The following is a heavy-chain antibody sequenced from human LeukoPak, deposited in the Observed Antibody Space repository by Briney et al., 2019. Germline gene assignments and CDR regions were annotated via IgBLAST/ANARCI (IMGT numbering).Heavy chain of an antibody. J-gene: IGHJ4*02. V-gene: IGHV3-13*05. Sequence: GGSLRLSRAASGFTFSSYDMHWVRQATGKGLEWVSAIGTAGDPYYPGSVKGRFTISRENAKIPLYLQMNSLRAGDTAVYYCARGCSGYECSTLFDYWGQGTLVTVSS. CDR3: ARGCSGYECSTLFDY. D-gene: IGHD5-12*01. CDR2: IGTAGDP. CDR1: GFTFSSYD.